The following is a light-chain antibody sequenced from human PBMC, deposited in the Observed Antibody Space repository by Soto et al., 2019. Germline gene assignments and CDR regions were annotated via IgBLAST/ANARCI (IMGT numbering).Light chain of an antibody. CDR1: SSDVGSYNY. CDR3: SSYAIRTTPIYV. J-gene: IGLJ1*01. Sequence: QSVLTQPASVSGSPGQSITISCTGTSSDVGSYNYVSWYQHHPGKAPKLMISEVRNRPSGISNRFSGSKSGNTASLTISWLQAEAEADYYCSSYAIRTTPIYVFGTGTKVTVL. CDR2: EVR. V-gene: IGLV2-14*01.